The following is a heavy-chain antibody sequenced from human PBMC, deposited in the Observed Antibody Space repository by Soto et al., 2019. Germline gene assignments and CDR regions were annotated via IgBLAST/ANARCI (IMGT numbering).Heavy chain of an antibody. CDR3: SGGVGDAI. V-gene: IGHV3-7*04. D-gene: IGHD1-26*01. CDR2: TNQDGSEK. J-gene: IGHJ4*02. Sequence: EDQLVESGGGLVQPGGSLRLTCAVSGFSFRSDWMNWVRQAPGKGLEWVAHTNQDGSEKYYLDSVKGRFTIFRDNAKNSLYRQMNGLRAEDTAVYYWSGGVGDAIWGQGTLVTVSS. CDR1: GFSFRSDW.